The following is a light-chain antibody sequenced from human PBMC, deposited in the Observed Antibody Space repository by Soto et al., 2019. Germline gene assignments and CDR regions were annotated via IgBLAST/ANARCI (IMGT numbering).Light chain of an antibody. V-gene: IGKV3D-20*02. CDR2: DAS. J-gene: IGKJ1*01. CDR3: QQRSNWPSWT. CDR1: QSISSSY. Sequence: EIVLTQSPGTLSLSPGKRATLSCRASQSISSSYLAWYQQRPGQAPRLLIYDASNRATGIPARFSGSGSGTDFTLTISSLEPEDFAVYYCQQRSNWPSWTFGQGTKVDIK.